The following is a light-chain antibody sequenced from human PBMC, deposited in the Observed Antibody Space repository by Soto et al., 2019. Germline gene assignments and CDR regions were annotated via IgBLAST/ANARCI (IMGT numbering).Light chain of an antibody. CDR3: QQLNYYPFT. Sequence: QLTQSPSSLSASVGDRVTITCRASQGISSYLAWYQHKPGKAPKLLIYAASTLQSGVPSRFSGSGSGTDFTLTISSLQPEDFAAYYCQQLNYYPFTFGQGTKLEIK. CDR1: QGISSY. CDR2: AAS. V-gene: IGKV1-9*01. J-gene: IGKJ2*01.